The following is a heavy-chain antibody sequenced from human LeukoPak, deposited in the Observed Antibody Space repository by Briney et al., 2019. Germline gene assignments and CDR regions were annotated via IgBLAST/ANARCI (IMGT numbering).Heavy chain of an antibody. CDR2: IYISGMT. CDR3: ARDPFRSSFDY. Sequence: PSETLSLTCTVSVSSITNYYWAWIRQSPGRGLEWIGRIYISGMTHYNPSLESRVTMSVDTSKSQFSLNLSSVTAADTAIYYCARDPFRSSFDYWGQGTLVTVSS. D-gene: IGHD3-3*01. V-gene: IGHV4-4*07. CDR1: VSSITNYY. J-gene: IGHJ4*02.